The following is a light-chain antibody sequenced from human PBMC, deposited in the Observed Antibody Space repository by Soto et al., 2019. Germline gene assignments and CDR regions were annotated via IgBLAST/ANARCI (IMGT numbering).Light chain of an antibody. CDR2: ANN. Sequence: QSVLTQPPSASGTPGQKITISCSGSTSDIGSNTVNWYQQVPGTAPKLLIYANNQRPSGVPDRFSGSKSGTSASLAISGLQSEDEADYYCSSFTDGNNLVFGTGTKVTVL. J-gene: IGLJ1*01. V-gene: IGLV1-44*01. CDR1: TSDIGSNT. CDR3: SSFTDGNNLV.